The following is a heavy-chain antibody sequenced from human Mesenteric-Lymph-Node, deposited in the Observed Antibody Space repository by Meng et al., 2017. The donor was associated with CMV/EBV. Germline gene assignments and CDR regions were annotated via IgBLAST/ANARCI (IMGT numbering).Heavy chain of an antibody. CDR2: ISYDGSNK. D-gene: IGHD6-6*01. CDR1: GFTFSSYA. Sequence: GESLKISCAASGFTFSSYAMHWVRRAPGKGLEWVAVISYDGSNKYYADSVKGRFTISRDNSKNTLYLQMNSLRAEDTAVYYCARRGQQLVRWGAFDIWGQGTMVTVSS. J-gene: IGHJ3*02. CDR3: ARRGQQLVRWGAFDI. V-gene: IGHV3-30*04.